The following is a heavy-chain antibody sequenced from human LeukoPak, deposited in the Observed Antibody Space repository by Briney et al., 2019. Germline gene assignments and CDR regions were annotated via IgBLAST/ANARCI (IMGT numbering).Heavy chain of an antibody. CDR3: ARRSHYGYYFDY. CDR2: IFSSGTI. CDR1: GGSISSGRYY. Sequence: SETLSLTCTVSGGSISSGRYYWSWIRQPAGKGLEWIGRIFSSGTIHYNPSLKSRVTLSVDTSKNQFSLKLSSVTAADTAVYYCARRSHYGYYFDYWGQGTLVTVSS. D-gene: IGHD3-16*01. V-gene: IGHV4-61*02. J-gene: IGHJ4*02.